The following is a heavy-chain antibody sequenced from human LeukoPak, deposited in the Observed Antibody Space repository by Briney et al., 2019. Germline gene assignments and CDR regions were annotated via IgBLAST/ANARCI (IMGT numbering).Heavy chain of an antibody. CDR2: IIPIFGTA. CDR1: GGTFSSYA. Sequence: SVKVSCKASGGTFSSYAISWVRQAPGQGLEWMGGIIPIFGTANYAQKFQGRVTITADKSTSTAYMELSSLRSEDTAVYYCARLLWFGEIGWFDPWGQGTLVTVSS. V-gene: IGHV1-69*06. J-gene: IGHJ5*02. CDR3: ARLLWFGEIGWFDP. D-gene: IGHD3-10*01.